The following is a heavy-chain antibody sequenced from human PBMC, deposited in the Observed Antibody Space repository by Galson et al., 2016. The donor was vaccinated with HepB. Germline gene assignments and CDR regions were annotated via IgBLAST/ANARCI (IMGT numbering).Heavy chain of an antibody. V-gene: IGHV4-61*08. CDR2: ISFSGTT. J-gene: IGHJ4*02. D-gene: IGHD2-15*01. Sequence: ETLSLTCSVSGDSVNNEAYFWNWIRQPPGKGLEWIGFISFSGTTNYSPSFKSRISISLDTPKDQFSLRLGSVTAADTAIYYCATLSRGADRYFDHWGQGILVTVSA. CDR3: ATLSRGADRYFDH. CDR1: GDSVNNEAYF.